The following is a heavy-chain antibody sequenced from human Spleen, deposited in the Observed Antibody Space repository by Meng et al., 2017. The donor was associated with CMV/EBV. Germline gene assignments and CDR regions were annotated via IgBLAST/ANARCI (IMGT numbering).Heavy chain of an antibody. CDR2: ITSTNTYI. CDR1: GFAFNSYN. J-gene: IGHJ6*02. D-gene: IGHD2-15*01. CDR3: ARRLPYYGMDV. V-gene: IGHV3-21*01. Sequence: GESLKISCAASGFAFNSYNMNWVRQAPGKGLEWVSAITSTNTYIYYADSVKGRFAISRDNSKNTVYLQMNSLRAEDTAVYYCARRLPYYGMDVWGQGTTVTVSS.